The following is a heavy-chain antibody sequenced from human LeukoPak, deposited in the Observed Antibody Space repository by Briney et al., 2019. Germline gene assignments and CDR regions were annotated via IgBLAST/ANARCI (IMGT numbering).Heavy chain of an antibody. CDR3: ASLNYYDSSGYYP. Sequence: GGSLRLSCAASGFTFSSYSMNWVRQAPGKGLEWVPSISSSSSYIYYADSVKGRFTISRDNAKNSLYLQMNSLRAEDTAVYYCASLNYYDSSGYYPWSQGTLVTVSS. D-gene: IGHD3-22*01. J-gene: IGHJ5*02. CDR2: ISSSSSYI. CDR1: GFTFSSYS. V-gene: IGHV3-21*01.